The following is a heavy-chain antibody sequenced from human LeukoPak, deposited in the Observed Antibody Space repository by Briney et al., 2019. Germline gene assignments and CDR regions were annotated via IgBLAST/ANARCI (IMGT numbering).Heavy chain of an antibody. J-gene: IGHJ4*02. CDR1: GFTFSSYG. CDR2: ISYDGSNK. D-gene: IGHD2-15*01. CDR3: ARETPSADAAFDY. Sequence: GRSLRLSCAASGFTFSSYGMHWVRQAPGKGLEWVAVISYDGSNKYYADSVKGRFTISRDNSKSTLDLQMNSLRAEDTAVYYCARETPSADAAFDYWGQGTLVTVSS. V-gene: IGHV3-30*03.